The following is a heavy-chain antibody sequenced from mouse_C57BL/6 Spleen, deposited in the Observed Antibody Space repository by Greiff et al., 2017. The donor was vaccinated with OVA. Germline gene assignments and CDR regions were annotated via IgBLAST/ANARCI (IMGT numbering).Heavy chain of an antibody. D-gene: IGHD4-1*01. J-gene: IGHJ1*03. CDR3: ARWAGTGYFDV. V-gene: IGHV1-52*01. CDR1: GYTFTSYW. CDR2: IDPSDSET. Sequence: QVQLQQPGAELVRPGSSVKLSCKASGYTFTSYWMHWVKQRPIQGLEWIGNIDPSDSETHYNQKFKDKATLTVDKSSSTAYMQLSSLTSEDSAVYYCARWAGTGYFDVWGTGTTVTVSS.